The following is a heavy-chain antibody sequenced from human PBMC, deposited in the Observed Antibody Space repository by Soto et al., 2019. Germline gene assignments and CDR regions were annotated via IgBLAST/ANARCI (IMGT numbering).Heavy chain of an antibody. J-gene: IGHJ6*02. CDR2: ISAYNGDT. Sequence: ASVKVSCKASGYTFTGYGISWVRQAPGQGLEWMGWISAYNGDTNYAQKFQTRVTMTTDKSTDTAYMDLRSLTSDDTAIYYCARAGAAPYYYYGLDVWGQGTTVTVSS. CDR1: GYTFTGYG. CDR3: ARAGAAPYYYYGLDV. D-gene: IGHD3-10*01. V-gene: IGHV1-18*01.